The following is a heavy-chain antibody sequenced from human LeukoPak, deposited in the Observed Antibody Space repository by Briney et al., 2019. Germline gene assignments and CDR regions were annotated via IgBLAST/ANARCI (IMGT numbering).Heavy chain of an antibody. Sequence: SETLSLTCTVSGGSISNSDYYWSWIRQPPGKGLEWIGYIYYSGTTDYKSSLKSRATILVDTSKNQYSLKLSSVTAADTAMYYCARGPNYVWGSYRYFDYWGQGALVTVSS. CDR2: IYYSGTT. CDR3: ARGPNYVWGSYRYFDY. J-gene: IGHJ4*02. CDR1: GGSISNSDYY. V-gene: IGHV4-30-4*01. D-gene: IGHD3-16*02.